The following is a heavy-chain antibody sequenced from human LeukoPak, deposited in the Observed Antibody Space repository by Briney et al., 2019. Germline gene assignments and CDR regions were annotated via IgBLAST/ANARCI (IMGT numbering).Heavy chain of an antibody. CDR1: GGSISSGDYY. J-gene: IGHJ5*02. D-gene: IGHD4-17*01. CDR2: IYYSGST. CDR3: ARDRPLTTVTNTHWFDP. V-gene: IGHV4-30-4*01. Sequence: SETLSLTCTVSGGSISSGDYYWSWLRQPPGKGLEWIGYIYYSGSTYYNPSLKSRVTISVDTSKNQFSLKLSSVTAADTAVYYCARDRPLTTVTNTHWFDPWGQGTLVTVSS.